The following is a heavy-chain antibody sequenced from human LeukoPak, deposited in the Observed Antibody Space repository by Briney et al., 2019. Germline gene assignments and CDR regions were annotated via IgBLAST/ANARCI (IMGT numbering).Heavy chain of an antibody. D-gene: IGHD3-10*01. J-gene: IGHJ4*02. Sequence: GGSLRLSCAASGFTFSSYVMHWVRQAPGKGLEWVALISYDEGNKYYADSVKGRFTISRDNSKNTLYLQMNSLRTEDTAVYYCARDRGPLWFGELFPSYYFDYWGQGTLVTVSS. V-gene: IGHV3-30*03. CDR3: ARDRGPLWFGELFPSYYFDY. CDR1: GFTFSSYV. CDR2: ISYDEGNK.